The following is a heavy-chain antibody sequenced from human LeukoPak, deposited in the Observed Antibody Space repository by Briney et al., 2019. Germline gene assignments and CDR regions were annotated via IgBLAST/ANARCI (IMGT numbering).Heavy chain of an antibody. J-gene: IGHJ4*02. CDR3: AKDQLAD. CDR1: GFTFSSYS. CDR2: INTDGSNT. Sequence: PGGSLRLSCAASGFTFSSYSMNWVRQAPGKGLVWVSRINTDGSNTNYADSVKGRFTISRDNSKNTLYLQMNSLRAEDTAVYYCAKDQLADWGQGTLVTVSS. V-gene: IGHV3-74*01.